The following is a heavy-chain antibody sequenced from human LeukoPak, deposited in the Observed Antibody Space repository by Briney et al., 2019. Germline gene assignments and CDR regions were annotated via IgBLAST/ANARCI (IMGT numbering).Heavy chain of an antibody. V-gene: IGHV1-2*02. J-gene: IGHJ5*02. CDR2: INPNSGGT. CDR1: GYIFTGYY. Sequence: ASVKVSCKASGYIFTGYYMHWVRQAPGQGLEWMGWINPNSGGTNYAQKFQGRVTMTRDMATSTDYMEVSSLRSEDTAVYYCARDNSVGDSAWWFDPWGQGTLVTVSS. CDR3: ARDNSVGDSAWWFDP. D-gene: IGHD5-12*01.